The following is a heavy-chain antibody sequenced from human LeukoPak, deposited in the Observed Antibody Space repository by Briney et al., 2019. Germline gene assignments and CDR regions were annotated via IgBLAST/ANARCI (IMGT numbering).Heavy chain of an antibody. D-gene: IGHD1-26*01. CDR1: GFTFSSYA. V-gene: IGHV3-23*01. CDR2: ISGSGGST. Sequence: PGASLRLSCAASGFTFSSYAMSWVRQAPGKGLGWVSAISGSGGSTYYADSVKGRFTISRDNSKNTLYQQMNSLRAEDTAVYYCAKDLETPVGATSPEGGQGTLVTVSS. J-gene: IGHJ4*02. CDR3: AKDLETPVGATSPE.